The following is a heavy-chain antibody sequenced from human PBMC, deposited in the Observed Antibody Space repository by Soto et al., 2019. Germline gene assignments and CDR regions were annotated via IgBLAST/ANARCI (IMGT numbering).Heavy chain of an antibody. Sequence: SVKVSCKASGGIFSSYAISWVRQAPGQGLEWMGGIIPIFGTANYAQKFQGRVTITADESTSTAYMELSSLRSEDTAVYYCAVEFSSSWTDAFDIWGQGTMVTVSS. CDR2: IIPIFGTA. CDR1: GGIFSSYA. D-gene: IGHD6-13*01. J-gene: IGHJ3*02. V-gene: IGHV1-69*13. CDR3: AVEFSSSWTDAFDI.